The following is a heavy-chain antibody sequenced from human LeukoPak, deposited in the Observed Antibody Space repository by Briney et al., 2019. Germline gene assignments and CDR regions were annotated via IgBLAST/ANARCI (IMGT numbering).Heavy chain of an antibody. V-gene: IGHV1-69*01. CDR2: IIPIFGTA. Sequence: SSVKVSCKASGGTFSSYAISWVRQAPGQGLEWMGGIIPIFGTANYAQKFQGRVTITADESTSTAYMELSSLRSEDTAVYYCARVMGDYTRRWFDPWGQGTLVTVSS. D-gene: IGHD4-17*01. CDR3: ARVMGDYTRRWFDP. CDR1: GGTFSSYA. J-gene: IGHJ5*02.